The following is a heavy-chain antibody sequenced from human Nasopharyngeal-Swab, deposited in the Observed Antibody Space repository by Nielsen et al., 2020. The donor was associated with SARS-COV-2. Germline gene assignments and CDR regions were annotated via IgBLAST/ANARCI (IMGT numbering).Heavy chain of an antibody. D-gene: IGHD5-24*01. Sequence: GESLKISCAASGFTFSSYAMHWVRQAPGKGLEWVAVISYDGSNKYYADSVKGRFTISRDNSKNTLHLQMNSLRAEDTAVYYCARRVEMATVDYWGQGTLVTVSS. CDR3: ARRVEMATVDY. J-gene: IGHJ4*02. CDR1: GFTFSSYA. CDR2: ISYDGSNK. V-gene: IGHV3-30-3*01.